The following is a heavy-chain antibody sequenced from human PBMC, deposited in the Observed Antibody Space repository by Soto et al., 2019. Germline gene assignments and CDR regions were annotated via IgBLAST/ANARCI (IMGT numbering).Heavy chain of an antibody. Sequence: SLRLSFAASGFSFEDYAMHWVRQGPGKGPEWISLISWDGGITDYSDSVKGRFISSRDNSKNSLFLEMNSLTSEDAAMYFCARDSYDILTGQKRYFDFWGQGTLVTVSS. CDR3: ARDSYDILTGQKRYFDF. D-gene: IGHD3-9*01. V-gene: IGHV3-43*01. J-gene: IGHJ4*02. CDR1: GFSFEDYA. CDR2: ISWDGGIT.